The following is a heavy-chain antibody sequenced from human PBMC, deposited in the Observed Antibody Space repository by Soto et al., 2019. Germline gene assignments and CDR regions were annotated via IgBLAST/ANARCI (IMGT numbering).Heavy chain of an antibody. V-gene: IGHV3-74*01. Sequence: GGSLRLSCAASGFTFSSYWMHWVRQAPGKGLVWVSRINSDGSSTSYADSVKGRFTISRDNAKNTLYLQMNSLRAEDTAVYYCAKDLTSRGAAKDTHYFSGQGSLVPAPQ. J-gene: IGHJ4*02. CDR2: INSDGSST. D-gene: IGHD6-25*01. CDR1: GFTFSSYW. CDR3: AKDLTSRGAAKDTHYF.